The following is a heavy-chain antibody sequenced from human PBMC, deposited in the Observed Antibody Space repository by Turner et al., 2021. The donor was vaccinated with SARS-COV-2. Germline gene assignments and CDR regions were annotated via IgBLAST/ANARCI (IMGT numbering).Heavy chain of an antibody. J-gene: IGHJ6*02. CDR1: GLNFNEFG. V-gene: IGHV3-30*18. CDR3: AKTLPYSGDRYYYHGVDA. D-gene: IGHD4-17*01. Sequence: QVHLVESGGGVVQPGGSLRLSCVASGLNFNEFGMHWVRQVPGKGLEWLAVLSYDGTRSYYAESVKGRISSSRDNSKNTLYLQMTSLSAEDTAVYYCAKTLPYSGDRYYYHGVDAWGQGTTVTVS. CDR2: LSYDGTRS.